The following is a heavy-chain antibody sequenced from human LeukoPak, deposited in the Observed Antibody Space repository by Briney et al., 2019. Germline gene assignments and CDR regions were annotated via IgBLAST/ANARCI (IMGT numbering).Heavy chain of an antibody. Sequence: GGSLRLSCAASEFTFRAYALTWVRQAPGKGLEWVSSISGTGDDTYYADSVKGRFTISRDNSKDTLFLLMSSLRAEDTAVYYCAKWAGDVTHANAWYGSLDHWGLGTTVTVSS. CDR2: ISGTGDDT. CDR1: EFTFRAYA. V-gene: IGHV3-23*01. D-gene: IGHD6-13*01. CDR3: AKWAGDVTHANAWYGSLDH. J-gene: IGHJ1*01.